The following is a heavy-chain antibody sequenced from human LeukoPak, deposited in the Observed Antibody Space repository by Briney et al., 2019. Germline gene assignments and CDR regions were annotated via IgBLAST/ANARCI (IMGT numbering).Heavy chain of an antibody. CDR1: GGSISSYY. CDR3: ARANLWPSYYFDY. J-gene: IGHJ4*02. CDR2: IYYSGST. D-gene: IGHD3-10*01. Sequence: SETLFLTCTVSGGSISSYYWSWIRQPPGKGLEWIGYIYYSGSTNYNPSLKSRVTISVDTSKNQFSLKLSSVTAADTAVYYCARANLWPSYYFDYWGQGTLVTVSS. V-gene: IGHV4-59*01.